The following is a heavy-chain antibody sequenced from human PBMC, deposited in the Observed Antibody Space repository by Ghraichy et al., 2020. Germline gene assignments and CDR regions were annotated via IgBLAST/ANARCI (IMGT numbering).Heavy chain of an antibody. V-gene: IGHV3-30*02. CDR1: GFIFTNFD. D-gene: IGHD1-26*01. CDR2: IRSDGSNK. J-gene: IGHJ4*02. CDR3: VREREGGTRQSDY. Sequence: GGSLRLSCVMSGFIFTNFDMNWVRQAPGKGLEWVALIRSDGSNKYYADSVKGRFTISSDESKNTLYLQMNSLRAEDTALYYCVREREGGTRQSDYWGQGTQVTVAS.